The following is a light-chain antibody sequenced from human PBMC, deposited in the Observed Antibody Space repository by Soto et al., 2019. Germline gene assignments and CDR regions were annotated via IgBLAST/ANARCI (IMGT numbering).Light chain of an antibody. J-gene: IGKJ4*01. CDR1: QGISSY. Sequence: AIRMTQSPSSFSASTGDRVTISCRASQGISSYLAWYQQKPGKAPKLLIYAASTLQSGVPSRFSGSGSGTDFTLTISSLQPEDFATYYCLQDYNYLSLTFGGGTKVDIK. CDR3: LQDYNYLSLT. CDR2: AAS. V-gene: IGKV1-8*01.